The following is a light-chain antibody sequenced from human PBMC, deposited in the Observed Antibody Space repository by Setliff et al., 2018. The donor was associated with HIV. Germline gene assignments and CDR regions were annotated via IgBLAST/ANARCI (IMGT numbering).Light chain of an antibody. CDR1: SSDVGGYKF. CDR2: EVS. J-gene: IGLJ1*01. V-gene: IGLV2-14*01. Sequence: QSDLAQPASVSGSPGQSITISCTGTSSDVGGYKFVSWYQQHPGKAPQCMIYEVSNRPSGVSDRFSGSKSGSTASLTISGLQAEDEADYYCGSYTSTTSYVFGSGTKVTVL. CDR3: GSYTSTTSYV.